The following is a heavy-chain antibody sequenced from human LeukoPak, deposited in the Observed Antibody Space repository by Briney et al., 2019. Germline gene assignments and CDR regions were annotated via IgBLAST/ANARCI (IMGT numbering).Heavy chain of an antibody. CDR1: GYSFTNYD. J-gene: IGHJ4*02. CDR2: MNPNSGNT. D-gene: IGHD3-22*01. Sequence: ASVKVSCKASGYSFTNYDINWVRQATGQGLEWMGWMNPNSGNTAYAQKFQGRVTMTRNTSKSTAYMELSSLKSEDTAVYFCARADYDTSASTRKQIDYWGQGTLVTVSS. V-gene: IGHV1-8*01. CDR3: ARADYDTSASTRKQIDY.